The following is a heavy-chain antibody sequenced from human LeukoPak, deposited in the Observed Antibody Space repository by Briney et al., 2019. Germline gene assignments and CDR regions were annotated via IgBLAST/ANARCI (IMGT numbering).Heavy chain of an antibody. CDR3: ARDPTYYDISTGYYKSGAFDI. CDR1: GGSISSHY. Sequence: PSETLSLTCTVSGGSISSHYWSWIRQPPGKGLEWIGYIYYSGSTNYNPSLKSRVTISVDTSKNQFSLKLSSVTAADTAVYYCARDPTYYDISTGYYKSGAFDIWGQGTMVTVSS. CDR2: IYYSGST. J-gene: IGHJ3*02. D-gene: IGHD3-9*01. V-gene: IGHV4-59*11.